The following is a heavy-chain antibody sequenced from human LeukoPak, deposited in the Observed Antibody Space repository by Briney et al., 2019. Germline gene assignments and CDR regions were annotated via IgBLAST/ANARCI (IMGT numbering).Heavy chain of an antibody. CDR2: MNPNSGNT. CDR3: ARGRIARNWFDP. V-gene: IGHV1-8*01. D-gene: IGHD2-15*01. J-gene: IGHJ5*02. CDR1: GYTFTSYD. Sequence: ASVKVSCKASGYTFTSYDINWVRQATGQGLEWMGWMNPNSGNTGYAQKFQGRVTMTRNTSISTAYMELSSLRSEGTAVYYCARGRIARNWFDPWGQGTLVTVSS.